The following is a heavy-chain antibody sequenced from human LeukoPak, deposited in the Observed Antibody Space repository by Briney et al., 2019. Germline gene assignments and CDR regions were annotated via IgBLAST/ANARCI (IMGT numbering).Heavy chain of an antibody. CDR3: ARGRGIAL. CDR2: IEDDGNKK. D-gene: IGHD6-13*01. J-gene: IGHJ4*02. CDR1: GFTLSNFW. V-gene: IGHV3-7*01. Sequence: GESLRLSCATSGFTLSNFWMNWVREAPGKGLEWVANIEDDGNKKNYVDSVKGRFTISRDNVKNSIYLQMNSLRADDTAVYYCARGRGIALWGQGTLVTVSS.